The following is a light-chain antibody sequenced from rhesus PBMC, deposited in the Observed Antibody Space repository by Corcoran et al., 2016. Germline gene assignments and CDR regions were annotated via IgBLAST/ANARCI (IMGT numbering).Light chain of an antibody. CDR1: QSLLPRNGNTY. Sequence: EIVMTQTPLSLSITPGEPASISCTSSQSLLPRNGNTYLHWYLQKPGQSPQPLIYGTSNRASGVPDRFSGRGSGTDFTLKISKVEAEDVGVYYCAQALDFPLTFGGGTKVDIK. V-gene: IGKV2-72*01. CDR2: GTS. J-gene: IGKJ4*01. CDR3: AQALDFPLT.